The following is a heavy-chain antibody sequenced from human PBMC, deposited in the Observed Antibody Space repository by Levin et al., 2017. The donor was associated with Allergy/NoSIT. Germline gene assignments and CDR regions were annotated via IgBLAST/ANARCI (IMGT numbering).Heavy chain of an antibody. D-gene: IGHD4-17*01. CDR2: IWYDGSNK. V-gene: IGHV3-33*01. CDR3: ARDYGDYLEAFDI. CDR1: GFTFSSYG. J-gene: IGHJ3*02. Sequence: GESLKISCAASGFTFSSYGMHWVRQAPGKGLEWVAVIWYDGSNKYYADSVKGRFTISRDNSKNTLYLQMNSLRAEDTAVYYCARDYGDYLEAFDIWGQGTMVTVSS.